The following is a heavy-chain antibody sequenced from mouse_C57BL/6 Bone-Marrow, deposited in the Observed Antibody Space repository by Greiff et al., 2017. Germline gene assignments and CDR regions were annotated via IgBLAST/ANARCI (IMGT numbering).Heavy chain of an antibody. Sequence: EVKLVESGGGLVKPGGSLKLSCAASGFTFSSYTMSWVRQTPEKRLEWVATISGGGGNTYYPDSVKGRFTISRDNAKNTLYLQMSSLRSEDTALYYCASAWGSRGYWYFDVWGTGTTVTVSS. D-gene: IGHD1-1*01. V-gene: IGHV5-9*01. CDR2: ISGGGGNT. J-gene: IGHJ1*03. CDR3: ASAWGSRGYWYFDV. CDR1: GFTFSSYT.